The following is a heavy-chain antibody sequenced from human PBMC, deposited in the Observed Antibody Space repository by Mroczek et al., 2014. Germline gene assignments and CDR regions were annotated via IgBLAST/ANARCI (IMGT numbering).Heavy chain of an antibody. J-gene: IGHJ2*01. CDR3: ARDRRAPESYYYDSSGYYYGWYFDL. D-gene: IGHD3-22*01. CDR1: GGSISSGSYY. CDR2: IYTSGST. V-gene: IGHV4-61*02. Sequence: QVQLQESGPGLVKPSQTLSLTCTVSGGSISSGSYYWSWIRQPAGKGLEWIGRIYTSGSTNYNPSLKSRVTISVDTSKNQFSLKLSSVTAADTAVYYCARDRRAPESYYYDSSGYYYGWYFDLWGRGTLVTVSS.